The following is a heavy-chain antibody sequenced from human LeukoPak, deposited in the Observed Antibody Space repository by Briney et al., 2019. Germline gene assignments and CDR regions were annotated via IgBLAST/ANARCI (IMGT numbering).Heavy chain of an antibody. J-gene: IGHJ6*03. CDR3: ARDWYRSGYYSYLSYYYYMDV. Sequence: GGSLRLSCAVSGFTFSDYYMSWIRQAPGKGLEWVSYISGPGTTTYYADSVRGRFTISRDNAKNSLYLQMNSLRAEDTAVYYCARDWYRSGYYSYLSYYYYMDVWGKGTTVTVSS. CDR1: GFTFSDYY. D-gene: IGHD3-3*01. CDR2: ISGPGTTT. V-gene: IGHV3-11*04.